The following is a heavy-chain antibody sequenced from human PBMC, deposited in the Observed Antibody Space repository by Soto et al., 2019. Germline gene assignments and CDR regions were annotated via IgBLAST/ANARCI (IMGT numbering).Heavy chain of an antibody. CDR2: ISYDGSNK. D-gene: IGHD6-19*01. Sequence: QVQLVESGGGVVQPGRSLRLSCAASGFTFSSYGMHWVRQAPGKGLEWVAVISYDGSNKYYADSVKGRFTISRDNSKNTLYLQMNSLRAEDTAAYYRSKDPFSSCWYVPVSWGQGTLVTVSS. J-gene: IGHJ4*02. CDR3: SKDPFSSCWYVPVS. V-gene: IGHV3-30*18. CDR1: GFTFSSYG.